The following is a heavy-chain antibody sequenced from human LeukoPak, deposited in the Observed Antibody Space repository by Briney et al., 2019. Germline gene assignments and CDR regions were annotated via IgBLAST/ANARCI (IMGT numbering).Heavy chain of an antibody. CDR3: TRESGAFSPFGF. Sequence: SETLSLTCAVSGGFITTTNWWSWVRQPPGKGLEWIGEVHLSGATNYNLSLESRVSMSIDKSKNHLSLEVTSVTAADTAIYYCTRESGAFSPFGFWGQGTLVTVSS. CDR1: GGFITTTNW. CDR2: VHLSGAT. D-gene: IGHD1-26*01. V-gene: IGHV4-4*02. J-gene: IGHJ4*02.